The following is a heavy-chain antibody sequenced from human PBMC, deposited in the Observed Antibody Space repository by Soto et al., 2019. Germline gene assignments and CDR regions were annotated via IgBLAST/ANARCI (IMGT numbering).Heavy chain of an antibody. CDR2: ITSKSTTI. Sequence: GGSLRLSCAASGFTFTSYSMNWVRQAPGQGLEWVSSITSKSTTIKYADSVKGRFTVSRDNAKNSLYLQLNSLRDEDTAVYYCAREMGACSDSSCYPGPYDSWGQGTLVTVSS. D-gene: IGHD3-16*01. CDR3: AREMGACSDSSCYPGPYDS. CDR1: GFTFTSYS. J-gene: IGHJ5*02. V-gene: IGHV3-48*02.